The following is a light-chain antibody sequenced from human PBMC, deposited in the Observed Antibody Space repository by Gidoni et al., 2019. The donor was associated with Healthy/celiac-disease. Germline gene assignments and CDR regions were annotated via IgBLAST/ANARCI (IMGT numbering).Light chain of an antibody. CDR2: KAS. CDR1: QSISSW. CDR3: QQYNSYSIT. J-gene: IGKJ5*01. V-gene: IGKV1-5*03. Sequence: DLDMTQSPSTLSASVGDRVTITCRASQSISSWLTWYQQKPGKAPKLLIYKASSLESGVPSRFSGSGSGTEFTLTISSLQPDDFATYYCQQYNSYSITFGQGTRLEIK.